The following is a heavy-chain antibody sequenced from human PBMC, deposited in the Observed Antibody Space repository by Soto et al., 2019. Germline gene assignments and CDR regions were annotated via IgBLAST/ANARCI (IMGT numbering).Heavy chain of an antibody. CDR2: ISYDGSNK. V-gene: IGHV3-30*03. Sequence: QVQLVESGGGVVQPGRSLRLSCAASGFTFSSYGMHWFRQAPGKGLEWVAVISYDGSNKYYADSVKGRFTISRDNSKNTLYLQMNSLRAEDTAVYYCASAGFDLWGRGTLVTVSS. D-gene: IGHD6-13*01. CDR1: GFTFSSYG. J-gene: IGHJ2*01. CDR3: ASAGFDL.